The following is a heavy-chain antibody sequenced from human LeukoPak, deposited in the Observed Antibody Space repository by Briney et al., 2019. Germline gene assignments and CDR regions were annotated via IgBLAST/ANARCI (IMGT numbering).Heavy chain of an antibody. Sequence: PSETLSLTCTVSGSSISSYYWSWIRQPPGKGLEWIGYIYYSGSTNYNPSLKSRVTISVDTSKNQFSLKLSSVTAADTAVYYCARSPGGAEGWFDPWGQGTLVTVSS. V-gene: IGHV4-59*01. CDR1: GSSISSYY. CDR3: ARSPGGAEGWFDP. J-gene: IGHJ5*02. D-gene: IGHD2-8*02. CDR2: IYYSGST.